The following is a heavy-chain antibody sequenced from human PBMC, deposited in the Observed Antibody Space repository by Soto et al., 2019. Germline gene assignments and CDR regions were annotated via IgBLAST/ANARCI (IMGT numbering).Heavy chain of an antibody. CDR2: INAYNGNT. CDR3: AMVDVYVTPSPQDV. V-gene: IGHV1-18*01. D-gene: IGHD3-16*01. J-gene: IGHJ6*02. Sequence: ASVKVSCKASGYTFTSYDINWVRQATGQGLEWMGWINAYNGNTNYAQNLQGRLTLTTDTSTTTAYMELRSLRSNDTAIYYCAMVDVYVTPSPQDVWGQGTTVTVSS. CDR1: GYTFTSYD.